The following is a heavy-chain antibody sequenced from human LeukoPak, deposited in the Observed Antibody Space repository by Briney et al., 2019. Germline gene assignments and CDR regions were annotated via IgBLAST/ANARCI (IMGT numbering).Heavy chain of an antibody. D-gene: IGHD6-13*01. V-gene: IGHV3-21*01. CDR2: ISSSSSYI. J-gene: IGHJ4*02. CDR1: GFTFSSYS. CDR3: ARDRGSSWYPGYFDY. Sequence: GGSLRLSCAASGFTFSSYSMNWVRQAPGKGLEWVSSISSSSSYIYYADSVKGRFTISRDNAKNSLYLQMNSLRAEDTAVYYCARDRGSSWYPGYFDYWGQGTLVTVSS.